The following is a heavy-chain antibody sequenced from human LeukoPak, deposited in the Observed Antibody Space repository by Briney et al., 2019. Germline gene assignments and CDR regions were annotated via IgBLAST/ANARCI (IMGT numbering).Heavy chain of an antibody. V-gene: IGHV1-2*06. D-gene: IGHD3-16*01. CDR3: AGRGIGAQEYYFDY. J-gene: IGHJ4*02. CDR1: GYTFTGYY. Sequence: GASVKVSCKASGYTFTGYYMHWVRQAPGQGLEWMGRINPNSGGTNYAQKFQGRVTMTRDTSISTAYMELSRLRSDDTAVYYCAGRGIGAQEYYFDYWGQGTLVTVSS. CDR2: INPNSGGT.